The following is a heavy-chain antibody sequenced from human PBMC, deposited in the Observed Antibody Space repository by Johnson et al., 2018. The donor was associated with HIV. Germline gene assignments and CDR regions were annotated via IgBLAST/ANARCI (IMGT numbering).Heavy chain of an antibody. CDR2: IKWNGGNT. CDR1: GFTFSSYG. Sequence: VQLVESGGGLVKPGGSLRLSCAASGFTFSSYGMHWVRQAPGKGLEWVSGIKWNGGNTGYADSVRGRFTISRDNAKNSLYLQMNSLRPEDTALYYCAKDMGYSSFGYGFDIWGQGTMVTVSS. D-gene: IGHD6-13*01. CDR3: AKDMGYSSFGYGFDI. J-gene: IGHJ3*02. V-gene: IGHV3-9*01.